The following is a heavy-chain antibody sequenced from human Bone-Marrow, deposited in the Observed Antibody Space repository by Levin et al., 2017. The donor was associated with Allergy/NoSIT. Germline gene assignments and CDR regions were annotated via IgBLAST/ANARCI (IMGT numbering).Heavy chain of an antibody. V-gene: IGHV4-34*01. Sequence: SETLSLTCAVYGGSFSGYYWSWIRQPPGKGLEWIGEINHSGSTNYNPSLKSRVTISVDTSKNQFSLKLSSVTAADTAVYYCAREGLHAQSGMDVWGQGTTVTVSS. J-gene: IGHJ6*02. CDR2: INHSGST. D-gene: IGHD2-2*01. CDR3: AREGLHAQSGMDV. CDR1: GGSFSGYY.